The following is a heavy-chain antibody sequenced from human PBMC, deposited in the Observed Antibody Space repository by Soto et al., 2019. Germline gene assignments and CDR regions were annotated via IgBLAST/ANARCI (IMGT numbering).Heavy chain of an antibody. CDR2: IYYSGST. D-gene: IGHD5-18*01. CDR3: ARYSYGQRYFDY. CDR1: GGSISSGGYY. Sequence: QVQLQESGPGLVTPTQTLSLTCTVSGGSISSGGYYWSWIRQPPGKGLEWIGYIYYSGSTYYNPSLKSRVTISVDTSKNQFSLKLSSVTAADTSVYYCARYSYGQRYFDYWGQGTLVTVSS. J-gene: IGHJ4*02. V-gene: IGHV4-30-4*01.